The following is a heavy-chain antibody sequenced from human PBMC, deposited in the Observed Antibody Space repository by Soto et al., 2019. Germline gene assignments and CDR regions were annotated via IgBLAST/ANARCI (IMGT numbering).Heavy chain of an antibody. V-gene: IGHV3-23*01. CDR2: ISGSGGST. D-gene: IGHD3-10*01. CDR1: GFTFSSYA. CDR3: ANAEGSGSPFRGDAFDI. Sequence: GGSLRLSCAASGFTFSSYAMSWVRQAPGKGLEWVSAISGSGGSTYYADSVKGRFTISRDNSKNTLYLQMNSLRAEDTAVYYCANAEGSGSPFRGDAFDIWGQGTMVTVSS. J-gene: IGHJ3*02.